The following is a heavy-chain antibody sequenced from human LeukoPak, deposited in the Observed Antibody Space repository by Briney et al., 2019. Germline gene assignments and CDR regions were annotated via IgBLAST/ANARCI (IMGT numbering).Heavy chain of an antibody. CDR1: GFTFSSYA. V-gene: IGHV3-64*01. D-gene: IGHD1-26*01. CDR2: ISSNGGST. CDR3: AREVSSGSYYDY. J-gene: IGHJ4*02. Sequence: PGGSLRLSCAASGFTFSSYAMHWVRQAPGKGLEYVSAISSNGGSTYYANSVNGRFTISRDNSKNTLYLQMGSLRAEDMAVYYCAREVSSGSYYDYWGQGTLVTVSS.